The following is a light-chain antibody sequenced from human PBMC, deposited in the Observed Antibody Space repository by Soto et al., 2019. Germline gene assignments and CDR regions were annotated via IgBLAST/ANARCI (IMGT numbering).Light chain of an antibody. V-gene: IGLV2-14*03. CDR3: SSYTSSSTRV. CDR1: SSDVGAYDY. CDR2: EVS. Sequence: QSVLTQPASVSGSPGQSITISCTGTSSDVGAYDYVSWYQQHSDKAPKLMIYEVSHRPSGVSNRFYGSKSVNTATLTISGLQAEDEADYYCSSYTSSSTRVFGTGTKVTVL. J-gene: IGLJ1*01.